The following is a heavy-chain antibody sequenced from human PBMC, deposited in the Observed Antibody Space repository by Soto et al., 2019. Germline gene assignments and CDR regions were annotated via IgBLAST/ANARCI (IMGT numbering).Heavy chain of an antibody. CDR1: GYTFTSYG. V-gene: IGHV1-8*01. CDR2: MNPNSGNT. Sequence: ASVKVSCKASGYTFTSYGINWVRQATGQGLEWMGWMNPNSGNTDYAQKFQGRVTMTRNTSISTAYMELSSLRSEDTAVYYCARDYSSGYGMDVWGQGTKVTVSS. D-gene: IGHD6-19*01. CDR3: ARDYSSGYGMDV. J-gene: IGHJ6*02.